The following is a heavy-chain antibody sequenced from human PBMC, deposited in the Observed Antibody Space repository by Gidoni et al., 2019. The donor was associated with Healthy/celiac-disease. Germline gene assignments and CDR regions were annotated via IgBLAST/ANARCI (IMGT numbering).Heavy chain of an antibody. CDR3: ARSSGAAVRAFDI. V-gene: IGHV4-34*01. CDR2: INHSGST. J-gene: IGHJ3*02. D-gene: IGHD2-15*01. CDR1: GGSFSGYY. Sequence: QVQLQQWGAGLLKPSETLSLTCAVYGGSFSGYYWSWIRQPPGKGLEWIGEINHSGSTNYNPSLKSRVTISVDTSKNQFSLKLSSVTAADTAVYYCARSSGAAVRAFDIWGQGTMVTVSS.